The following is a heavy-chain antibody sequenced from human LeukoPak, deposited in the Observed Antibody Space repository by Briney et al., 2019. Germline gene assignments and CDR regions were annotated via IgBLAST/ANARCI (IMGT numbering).Heavy chain of an antibody. CDR3: ARGQTNYDSSGYYYGDDAFDI. V-gene: IGHV1-18*01. CDR2: ISAYNGNT. D-gene: IGHD3-22*01. J-gene: IGHJ3*02. CDR1: GYTVTSYG. Sequence: ASVKVSCKASGYTVTSYGISWVRQAPGQGLEWVGWISAYNGNTNYAQKLQGRVTMTTDTSTSTAYMELRSLRSDDTAVYYCARGQTNYDSSGYYYGDDAFDIWGQGTMVTVSS.